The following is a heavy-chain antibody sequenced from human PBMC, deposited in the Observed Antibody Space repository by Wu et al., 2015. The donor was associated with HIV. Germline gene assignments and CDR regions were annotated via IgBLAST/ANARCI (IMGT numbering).Heavy chain of an antibody. CDR1: GYTFTGYY. Sequence: QVQLVQSGAEVKKPGASVKVSCKASGYTFTGYYMHWVRQAPGQGLEWMGWINPNSGGTNYAQKFQGRVTMTRDTSISTAYMELSRLRSDDTAVYYCARVKGPAMDYYGPDGVGAFDYVGPGNPGHVSS. CDR3: ARVKGPAMDYYGPDGVGAFDY. CDR2: INPNSGGT. J-gene: IGHJ4*02. V-gene: IGHV1-2*02. D-gene: IGHD3-10*01.